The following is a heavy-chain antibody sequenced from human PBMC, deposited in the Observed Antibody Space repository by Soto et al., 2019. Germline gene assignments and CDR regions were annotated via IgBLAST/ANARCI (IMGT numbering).Heavy chain of an antibody. V-gene: IGHV4-30-4*01. D-gene: IGHD3-22*01. J-gene: IGHJ2*01. Sequence: QVQLQESGPGLVKPSQTLSLTCTVSGGSISSGDYYWSWIRQPPGKGLEWIGYIYYSGSTYYNPSLKSRVTISVDTSKNQFSLKLSSVTAADTAVYYCARSGYYDSSGYGNWYFDLWGRGTLVTVSS. CDR1: GGSISSGDYY. CDR2: IYYSGST. CDR3: ARSGYYDSSGYGNWYFDL.